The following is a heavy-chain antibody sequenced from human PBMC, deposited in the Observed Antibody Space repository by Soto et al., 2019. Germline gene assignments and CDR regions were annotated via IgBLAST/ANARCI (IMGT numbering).Heavy chain of an antibody. CDR3: ARADYYDRSGYLLPCGY. CDR1: GYTFTSYD. V-gene: IGHV1-8*01. J-gene: IGHJ4*02. Sequence: QVQLVQSGAEVKKPGASVKVSCKASGYTFTSYDINWVRQATGQGLEWMGWMNPNSGNTGYAQKFQGRVTMTRNTSISTAYMELSSLRSEDTAVHYCARADYYDRSGYLLPCGYWGQGTLVTVSS. CDR2: MNPNSGNT. D-gene: IGHD3-22*01.